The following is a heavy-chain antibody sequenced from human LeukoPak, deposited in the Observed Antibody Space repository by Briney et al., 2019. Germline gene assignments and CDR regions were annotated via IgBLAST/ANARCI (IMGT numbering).Heavy chain of an antibody. V-gene: IGHV4-59*08. Sequence: MSSETLSLTCTVSGGSISSYYWSWIRQPPGKGLEWIGYIYYSGSTNYNPSLKSRVTISVDTSKNQFSLKLSSVTAADTAVYYCAGQTYCSSTSCYSYYFDYWGQGTLVTVSS. CDR2: IYYSGST. J-gene: IGHJ4*02. CDR1: GGSISSYY. CDR3: AGQTYCSSTSCYSYYFDY. D-gene: IGHD2-2*01.